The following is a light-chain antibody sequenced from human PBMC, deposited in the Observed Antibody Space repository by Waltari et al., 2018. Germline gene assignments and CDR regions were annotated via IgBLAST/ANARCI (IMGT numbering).Light chain of an antibody. CDR2: DAS. V-gene: IGKV3-20*01. CDR3: QQYHTSPRT. J-gene: IGKJ1*01. CDR1: QTVTSSD. Sequence: DIVLTQSPGTVSLSPGERATVSCRASQTVTSSDLSWYQQQPGQAPRLLIYDASRRATGVPDRFSGSGSGTDFTLTISRLEPEDFAVYYCQQYHTSPRTFGQGTTV.